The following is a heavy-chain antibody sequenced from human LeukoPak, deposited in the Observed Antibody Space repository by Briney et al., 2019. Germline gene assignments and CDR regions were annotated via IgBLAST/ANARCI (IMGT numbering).Heavy chain of an antibody. CDR3: ARLGVTTTYNWFDP. Sequence: GGSLRLSCAASGFTITTYSINWVRQAPGKGLEWISYISGNTKTIYYADSVKGRFTISRDNAKNSLYLQMNSLRAEDTAVYYCARLGVTTTYNWFDPWGQGTLVTVSS. CDR2: ISGNTKTI. J-gene: IGHJ5*02. V-gene: IGHV3-48*01. D-gene: IGHD4-11*01. CDR1: GFTITTYS.